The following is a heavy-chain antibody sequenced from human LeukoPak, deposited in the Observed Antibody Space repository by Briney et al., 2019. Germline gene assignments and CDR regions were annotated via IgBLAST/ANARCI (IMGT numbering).Heavy chain of an antibody. CDR2: IDYSGNT. CDR3: ARAIRGSYFAYDP. D-gene: IGHD1-26*01. Sequence: SETLSLTCTVSGGSISSNYWSWIRQPPGKGLEWIGYIDYSGNTKYNPSLKSRVTISVDTSKNQFSLNLNSVIAGDTAVYYCARAIRGSYFAYDPWGQGTLVTVSS. J-gene: IGHJ5*02. CDR1: GGSISSNY. V-gene: IGHV4-59*01.